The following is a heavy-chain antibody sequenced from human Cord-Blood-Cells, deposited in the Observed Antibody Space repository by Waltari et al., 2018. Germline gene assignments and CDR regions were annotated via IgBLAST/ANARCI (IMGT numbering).Heavy chain of an antibody. CDR1: GYTFHGYH. CDR3: AREYGGSYYFDY. Sequence: QVQLVQSGAEVKKPGASVKVSCKASGYTFHGYHMQSVRQAPGQGLEWMGWINPNSGGTNYAQKFQGRVTMTRDTSISTAYMELSRLRSDDTAVYYCAREYGGSYYFDYWGQGTLVTVSS. CDR2: INPNSGGT. J-gene: IGHJ4*02. V-gene: IGHV1-2*02. D-gene: IGHD1-26*01.